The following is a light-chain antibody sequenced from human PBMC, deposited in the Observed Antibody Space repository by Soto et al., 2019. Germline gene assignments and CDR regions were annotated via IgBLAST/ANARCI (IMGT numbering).Light chain of an antibody. V-gene: IGKV1-5*01. CDR2: DAS. CDR1: QSISSW. Sequence: DIQMTQSPSTLSASVGDRVTITCRASQSISSWLAWYQQKPGKAPKLLISDASSLESGVPSRFSGSGSGTEFTLTIKSMQTAAFATYSCQHYDSYLYTFGQGTKVDIK. J-gene: IGKJ2*01. CDR3: QHYDSYLYT.